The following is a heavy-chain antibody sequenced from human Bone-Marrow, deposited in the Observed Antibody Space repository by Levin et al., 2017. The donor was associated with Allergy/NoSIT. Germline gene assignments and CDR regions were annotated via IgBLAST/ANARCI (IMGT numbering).Heavy chain of an antibody. Sequence: SCAVSGFTFSDYGMHWVRQAPGKGLEWVASITKDGSKKYYLDSVKGRSTLSRDSSKNTVSLQMNSLTADDTAVYFCARDHPGYCFDPWGQGTLVIVSS. V-gene: IGHV3-30*03. CDR3: ARDHPGYCFDP. J-gene: IGHJ5*02. CDR2: ITKDGSKK. D-gene: IGHD2-15*01. CDR1: GFTFSDYG.